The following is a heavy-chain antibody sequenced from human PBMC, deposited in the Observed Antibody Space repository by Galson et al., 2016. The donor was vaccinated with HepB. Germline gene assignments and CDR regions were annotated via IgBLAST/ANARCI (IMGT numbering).Heavy chain of an antibody. D-gene: IGHD3-16*01. V-gene: IGHV4-59*02. Sequence: LSLTCRVSGSSVSNHYWSWVRQSPGKGLEWLAYNYENGDINYNPSLESRVTISVDTPKNQFALKLTSVTAADTALYYCARVHYDFEFWGQGLLVTVSS. CDR2: NYENGDI. CDR1: GSSVSNHY. J-gene: IGHJ4*02. CDR3: ARVHYDFEF.